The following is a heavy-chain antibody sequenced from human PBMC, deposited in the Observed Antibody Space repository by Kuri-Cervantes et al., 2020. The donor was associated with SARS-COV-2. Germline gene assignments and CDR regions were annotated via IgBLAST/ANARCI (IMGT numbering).Heavy chain of an antibody. CDR1: GFTFSSYG. J-gene: IGHJ4*02. V-gene: IGHV3-33*06. Sequence: GESLKISCAASGFTFSSYGMHWVRQAPGKGLEWVAVIWYDGSNKYYADSVKGRFTISRDNSKNTLYLQMKSLRAEDTAIYYCAKDLAPSLNWGQGTLVTVSS. CDR3: AKDLAPSLN. D-gene: IGHD6-6*01. CDR2: IWYDGSNK.